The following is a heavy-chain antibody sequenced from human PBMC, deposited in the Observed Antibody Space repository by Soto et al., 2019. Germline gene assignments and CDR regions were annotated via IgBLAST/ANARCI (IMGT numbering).Heavy chain of an antibody. V-gene: IGHV4-34*01. D-gene: IGHD4-17*01. CDR1: GGSFSGYY. Sequence: SETLSLTCAVYGGSFSGYYWSWIRQPPGKGLEWIGEINHSGSTYYNPSLKSRVTISVDTSKNQFSLKLSSVTAADTAVYYCARLPTGDNWFDPWGQGTLVTVSS. CDR3: ARLPTGDNWFDP. CDR2: INHSGST. J-gene: IGHJ5*02.